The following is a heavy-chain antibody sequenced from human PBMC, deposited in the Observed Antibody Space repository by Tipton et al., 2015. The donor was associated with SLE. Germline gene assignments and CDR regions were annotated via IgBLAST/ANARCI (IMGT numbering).Heavy chain of an antibody. CDR2: IYYTGPTP. D-gene: IGHD5-18*01. V-gene: IGHV4-39*06. CDR3: ARLHGYSYGLNWFDP. J-gene: IGHJ5*02. Sequence: TLSLTCTVSGGSVSSSRKYWAWIRQPPGKGLEWVGSIYYTGPTPNYNPFLKSRVTMSVDTPKNQFTLRLTSVIAADTAVYYCARLHGYSYGLNWFDPWGQGTLISVSS. CDR1: GGSVSSSRKY.